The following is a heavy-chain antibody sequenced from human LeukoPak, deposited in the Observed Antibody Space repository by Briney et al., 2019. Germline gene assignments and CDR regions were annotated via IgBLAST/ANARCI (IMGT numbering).Heavy chain of an antibody. J-gene: IGHJ4*02. D-gene: IGHD3-22*01. V-gene: IGHV3-74*01. CDR1: GNYW. Sequence: GGSLRLSCAASGNYWMHWVRQVPGKGLVWVSHINSDGSWTSYADSVKGRFTISRDNSKSTLYLQMNSLRAEDTAIYFCASRNYYNTRTYFYPYYFDWWGQGTLVTVSS. CDR3: ASRNYYNTRTYFYPYYFDW. CDR2: INSDGSWT.